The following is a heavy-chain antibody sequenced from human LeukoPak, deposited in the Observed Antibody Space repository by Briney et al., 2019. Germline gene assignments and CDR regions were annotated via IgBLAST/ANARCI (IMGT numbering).Heavy chain of an antibody. CDR2: ISYDGSNK. Sequence: PGGSLRLSCAASGFTFSSYAMHWVRQAPGKGLEWVAVISYDGSNKYYADSVKGRFTISRDNSKNTLYLQMNSLRAEDTAVYYCARDYKRGSYFFDYWGQGTLVTVSS. CDR1: GFTFSSYA. CDR3: ARDYKRGSYFFDY. V-gene: IGHV3-30-3*01. D-gene: IGHD1-26*01. J-gene: IGHJ4*02.